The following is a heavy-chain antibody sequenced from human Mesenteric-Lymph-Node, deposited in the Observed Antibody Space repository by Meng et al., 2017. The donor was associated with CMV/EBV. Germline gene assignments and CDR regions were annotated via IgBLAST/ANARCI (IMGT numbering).Heavy chain of an antibody. V-gene: IGHV1-8*01. CDR3: VRHRGSDSGGWFDP. CDR2: MNPNSGNR. Sequence: ASVKVSCKASGYTFTNYDINWVRQASGRGLEWMGWMNPNSGNRDYAQKFQGRVSMTRDTSMNTAYMDLSSVTVADTAVYYCVRHRGSDSGGWFDPWGQGTLVTVSS. J-gene: IGHJ5*02. D-gene: IGHD3-10*01. CDR1: GYTFTNYD.